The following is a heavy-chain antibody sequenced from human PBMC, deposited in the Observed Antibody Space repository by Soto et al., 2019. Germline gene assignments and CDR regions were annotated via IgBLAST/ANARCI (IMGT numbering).Heavy chain of an antibody. J-gene: IGHJ4*02. CDR2: ISADGGGT. D-gene: IGHD2-15*01. CDR3: SKRQAYIGGRRYPDED. CDR1: GQSISGSA. V-gene: IGHV3-23*01. Sequence: GGSLRLSCAAAGQSISGSAMTWFRQAPEKGLEWVSSISADGGGTFYADSVKGRFTISRDNSKNMLYLQMSSLRAEDTAIYYCSKRQAYIGGRRYPDEDWGQGTLVTVSS.